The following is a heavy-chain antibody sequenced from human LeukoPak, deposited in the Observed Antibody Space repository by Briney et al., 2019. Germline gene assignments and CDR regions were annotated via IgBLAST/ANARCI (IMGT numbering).Heavy chain of an antibody. V-gene: IGHV3-7*01. CDR2: INGDGSVQ. CDR1: GFIISTSW. J-gene: IGHJ4*02. CDR3: ARVSLGITIFGVVTY. Sequence: GGSLRLSCAASGFIISTSWMTWVRQAPGKGLEWVANINGDGSVQHYMDSMKGRFTISRDNAKNSLYLQMNSLRAEDTAVYYCARVSLGITIFGVVTYWGQGTLVTVSS. D-gene: IGHD3-3*01.